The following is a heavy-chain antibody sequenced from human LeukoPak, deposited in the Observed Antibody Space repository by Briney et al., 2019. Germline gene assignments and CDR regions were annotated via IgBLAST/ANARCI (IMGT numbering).Heavy chain of an antibody. CDR3: ARWLSNPYYYYGMDV. V-gene: IGHV1-8*01. Sequence: ASVTVSFKASGYTFTIYDINWVRQAPGQGLEWMGWMNPNSGNTGYAQKFQGRVTMTRNTSISTAYMELSSLRSEDTAVYYCARWLSNPYYYYGMDVWGQGTTVTVSS. CDR2: MNPNSGNT. CDR1: GYTFTIYD. J-gene: IGHJ6*02. D-gene: IGHD3-22*01.